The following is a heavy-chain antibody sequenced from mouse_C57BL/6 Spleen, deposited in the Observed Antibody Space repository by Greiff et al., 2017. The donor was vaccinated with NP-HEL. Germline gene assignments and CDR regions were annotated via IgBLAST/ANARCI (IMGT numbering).Heavy chain of an antibody. J-gene: IGHJ3*01. CDR1: GFNIKDYY. CDR3: TTLITTVVPY. CDR2: IDPEDGDT. D-gene: IGHD1-1*01. V-gene: IGHV14-1*01. Sequence: VQLKESGAELVRPGASVKLSCTASGFNIKDYYMHWVKQRPEQGLEWIGRIDPEDGDTEYAPKFQGKATMTADTSSNPAYLQLSSLTSEDTAVYYCTTLITTVVPYWGQGTLVTVSA.